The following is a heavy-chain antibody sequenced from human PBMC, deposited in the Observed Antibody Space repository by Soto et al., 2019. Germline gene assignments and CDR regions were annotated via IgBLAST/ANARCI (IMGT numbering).Heavy chain of an antibody. Sequence: WGSLRLSCAPSGFTFSSYEMNWVRQAPGKGLEWVSYISSSGSTIYSADSVKGRFTISRDNAKNSLYLQMNSLRVEDTAVYYCARDSTSSGFFDYWGQGTLVTVSS. CDR2: ISSSGSTI. V-gene: IGHV3-48*03. J-gene: IGHJ4*02. D-gene: IGHD6-6*01. CDR1: GFTFSSYE. CDR3: ARDSTSSGFFDY.